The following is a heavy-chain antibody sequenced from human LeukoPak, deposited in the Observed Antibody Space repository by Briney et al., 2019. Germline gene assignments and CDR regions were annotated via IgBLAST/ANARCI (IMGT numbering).Heavy chain of an antibody. CDR3: AKGKYSSGWSYFDY. CDR2: ISSSGSTI. Sequence: GGSLRLSCAASGFTFSSYEMNWVRQAPGKGLEWVSYISSSGSTIYYADSVKGRFTISRDNSKNTLYLQMNSLRAEDTAVYYCAKGKYSSGWSYFDYWGQGTLVTVSS. J-gene: IGHJ4*02. CDR1: GFTFSSYE. D-gene: IGHD6-19*01. V-gene: IGHV3-48*03.